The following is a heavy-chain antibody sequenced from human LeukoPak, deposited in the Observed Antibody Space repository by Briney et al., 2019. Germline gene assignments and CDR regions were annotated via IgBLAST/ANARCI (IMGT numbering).Heavy chain of an antibody. Sequence: SETLSLTCTVSGGSISSYYWSWIRQPPGKGLEWIGYIYYSGSTNYNPSLKSRVTMSVDTSKNQFSLKLSSVTAADTAVYYCARAVVRGVIIYGMDVWGQGNTVTVSS. J-gene: IGHJ6*02. CDR2: IYYSGST. CDR1: GGSISSYY. D-gene: IGHD3-10*01. CDR3: ARAVVRGVIIYGMDV. V-gene: IGHV4-59*01.